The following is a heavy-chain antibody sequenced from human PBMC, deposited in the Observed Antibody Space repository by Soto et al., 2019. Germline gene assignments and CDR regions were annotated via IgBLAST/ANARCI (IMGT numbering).Heavy chain of an antibody. CDR2: MNPNSGNT. D-gene: IGHD6-13*01. CDR3: ARGLLAAAGITDWFDP. Sequence: QVQLVQSGAEVKKPGASVKVSYKASGYTFTSYDINWVRQATGQGLEWMGWMNPNSGNTGYAQKFQGRVTMTRNTSISTAYMELSSLRSEDTAVYYCARGLLAAAGITDWFDPWGQGTLVTVSS. J-gene: IGHJ5*02. CDR1: GYTFTSYD. V-gene: IGHV1-8*01.